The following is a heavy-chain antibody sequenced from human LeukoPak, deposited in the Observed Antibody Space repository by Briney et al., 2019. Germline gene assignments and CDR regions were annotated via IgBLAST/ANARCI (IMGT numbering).Heavy chain of an antibody. CDR2: ISSSGSTI. Sequence: GGSLRLSCAASGFSFSNYYMSWVRQAPGKGLEWVSYISSSGSTIYYADSVKGRFTISRDNAKNSLYLQMNSLRAEDTAVYYCAELGITMIGGVWGKGTTVTISS. CDR3: AELGITMIGGV. J-gene: IGHJ6*04. CDR1: GFSFSNYY. V-gene: IGHV3-11*04. D-gene: IGHD3-10*02.